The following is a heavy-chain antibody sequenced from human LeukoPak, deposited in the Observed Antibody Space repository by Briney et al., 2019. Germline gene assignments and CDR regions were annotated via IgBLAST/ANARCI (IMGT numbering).Heavy chain of an antibody. D-gene: IGHD5-18*01. V-gene: IGHV4-59*01. CDR3: ARETIQLDAFDI. CDR1: GGSISSYY. J-gene: IGHJ3*02. Sequence: SETLSLTCTVSGGSISSYYWSWIRQPPGKGLEWIGYIYYSGSTNYNPYLKSRVTISVDTSKNQFSLKLSSVTAADTAVYYCARETIQLDAFDIWGQGTMVTVSS. CDR2: IYYSGST.